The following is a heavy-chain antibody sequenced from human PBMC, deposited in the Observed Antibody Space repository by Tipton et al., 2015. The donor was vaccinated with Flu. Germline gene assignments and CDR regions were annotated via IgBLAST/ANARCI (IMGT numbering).Heavy chain of an antibody. V-gene: IGHV3-48*03. J-gene: IGHJ3*01. Sequence: SLRLSCAASGFIFNGYEMNWVRQAPGRGLEWISYISSTGSTIKYADSVKGRFTISRDNAEDSLYLQMDSLSAEDSAVYYCARLNTVPHSFYFWGPGAVVSVSS. CDR1: GFIFNGYE. CDR2: ISSTGSTI. CDR3: ARLNTVPHSFYF.